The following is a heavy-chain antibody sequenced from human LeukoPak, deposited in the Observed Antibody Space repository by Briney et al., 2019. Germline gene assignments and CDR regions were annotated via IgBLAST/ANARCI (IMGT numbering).Heavy chain of an antibody. CDR3: AKDGPYGDYFLGGRVYYYYMDV. J-gene: IGHJ6*03. CDR1: GFTFSRYG. Sequence: GGSLRLSCAASGFTFSRYGMHWVRQAPGKGLEWVAVISYDGSNKYYADSVKGRFTISRDNSKNTLYLQMNSLRAEDTAVYYCAKDGPYGDYFLGGRVYYYYMDVWGKGTTVTVSS. CDR2: ISYDGSNK. V-gene: IGHV3-30*18. D-gene: IGHD4-17*01.